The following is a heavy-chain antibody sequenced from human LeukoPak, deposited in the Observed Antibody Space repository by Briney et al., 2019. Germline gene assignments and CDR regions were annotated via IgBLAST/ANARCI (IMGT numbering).Heavy chain of an antibody. V-gene: IGHV4-59*01. CDR3: AREIHSSGYYQNYYFDY. D-gene: IGHD3-22*01. J-gene: IGHJ4*02. Sequence: SETLSLTCTVSGGSISSYYWSWIRQPPGKGLEWIGYIYYSGSTNYNPSLKSRVTISVDTSKNQFSLKLSSVTAADTAVYYCAREIHSSGYYQNYYFDYWGQGTLVTVSS. CDR1: GGSISSYY. CDR2: IYYSGST.